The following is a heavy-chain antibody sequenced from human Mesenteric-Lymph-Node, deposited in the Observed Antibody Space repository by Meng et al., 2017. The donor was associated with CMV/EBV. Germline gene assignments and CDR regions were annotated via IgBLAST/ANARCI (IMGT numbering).Heavy chain of an antibody. V-gene: IGHV3-23*01. CDR3: AKMGSANYLYYFDF. CDR2: ISGSGGST. J-gene: IGHJ4*02. CDR1: GFTFSSYA. Sequence: GESLKISCAASGFTFSSYAMSWVRQAPGKGLEWVSAISGSGGSTYYADSVKGRFTISRDNSKNTLYLQMNSLRAEDTAVYYCAKMGSANYLYYFDFWGQGTLVTVS. D-gene: IGHD4/OR15-4a*01.